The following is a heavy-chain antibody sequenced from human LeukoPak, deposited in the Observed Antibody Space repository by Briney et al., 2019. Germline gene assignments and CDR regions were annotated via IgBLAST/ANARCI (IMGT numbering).Heavy chain of an antibody. CDR1: GFSFSDYY. J-gene: IGHJ3*02. CDR3: ARRDWVSGAVRAFDI. D-gene: IGHD3-3*01. V-gene: IGHV3-11*04. Sequence: KPGGSLGLSCVGSGFSFSDYYMSWIRQAPGKGLEWVSYISNDSVDKYYVDSVRGRFTISRDNAKKSMYLQMSGLRVEDTAVYYCARRDWVSGAVRAFDIWGQGTMVTVSS. CDR2: ISNDSVDK.